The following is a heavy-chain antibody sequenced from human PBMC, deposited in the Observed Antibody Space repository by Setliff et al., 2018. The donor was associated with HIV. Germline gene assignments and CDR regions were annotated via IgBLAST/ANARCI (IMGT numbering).Heavy chain of an antibody. D-gene: IGHD3-22*01. V-gene: IGHV1-3*01. J-gene: IGHJ5*02. CDR3: ARDGCDSNKCYVYNWFDP. CDR1: GYTFTSHT. Sequence: ASVKVSCKTSGYTFTSHTIHWVRQAPGQGLEWMGWINAGNGNTKYSQKFQSRVTITRDTSATTAFMELSSLTSEDTAVYYCARDGCDSNKCYVYNWFDPWGQGTLVTVSS. CDR2: INAGNGNT.